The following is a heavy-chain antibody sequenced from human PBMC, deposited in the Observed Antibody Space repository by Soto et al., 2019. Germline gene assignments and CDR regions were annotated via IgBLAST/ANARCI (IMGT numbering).Heavy chain of an antibody. CDR1: GYTFTSYD. J-gene: IGHJ4*02. D-gene: IGHD5-12*01. CDR2: MNPNSGNT. Sequence: ASVKVSCKASGYTFTSYDINWVRQATGQGLEWMGWMNPNSGNTGYAQKFQGRVTMTRNTSISTAYMELSSLRSEDTAVYYCARAYSGNIQPHPNFDYWGQGTLVTVSS. V-gene: IGHV1-8*01. CDR3: ARAYSGNIQPHPNFDY.